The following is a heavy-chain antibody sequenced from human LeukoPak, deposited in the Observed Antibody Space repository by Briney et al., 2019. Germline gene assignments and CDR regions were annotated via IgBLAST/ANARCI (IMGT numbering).Heavy chain of an antibody. V-gene: IGHV4-59*01. J-gene: IGHJ4*02. CDR2: IYYTGAT. Sequence: SETPCLTCTVSGGAISSYYWSCIRVPPGKGLEWIGYIYYTGATYYHPSLKSRITISLDTSKNQFSLKLSSVTAADAAVYYCARAGYNYGTGYYFDYWGQGALVTVSS. CDR3: ARAGYNYGTGYYFDY. D-gene: IGHD5-18*01. CDR1: GGAISSYY.